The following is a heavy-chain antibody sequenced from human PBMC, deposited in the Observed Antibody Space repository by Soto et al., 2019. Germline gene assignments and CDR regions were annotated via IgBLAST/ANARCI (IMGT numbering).Heavy chain of an antibody. CDR1: GYRFTGHY. J-gene: IGHJ4*02. CDR2: IGPKSGDT. CDR3: GRGRSGELVVFY. Sequence: QVQLVQSGAEVKKSGASVKVSCKASGYRFTGHYIHWVRQAPGQGPEWMGEIGPKSGDTKYAQKFQGRVTMTRDTSITTVYMELSNLRPDDTAVYYCGRGRSGELVVFYWGQGTLVTVYS. D-gene: IGHD1-7*01. V-gene: IGHV1-2*02.